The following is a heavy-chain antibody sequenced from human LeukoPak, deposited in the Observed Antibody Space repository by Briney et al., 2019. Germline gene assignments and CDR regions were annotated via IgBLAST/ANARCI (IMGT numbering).Heavy chain of an antibody. D-gene: IGHD1-26*01. V-gene: IGHV4-39*01. Sequence: SETLSLTCTVSGGSIYSNNYFWVWIRQPPGKGLEWIGSIYHTGSTSYNPSLRSRVTLSVDTPKNQFSFKLTSVTAADTAVYYCVRHYSGTYAFDYWGQGILVTVSS. CDR2: IYHTGST. CDR1: GGSIYSNNYF. J-gene: IGHJ4*02. CDR3: VRHYSGTYAFDY.